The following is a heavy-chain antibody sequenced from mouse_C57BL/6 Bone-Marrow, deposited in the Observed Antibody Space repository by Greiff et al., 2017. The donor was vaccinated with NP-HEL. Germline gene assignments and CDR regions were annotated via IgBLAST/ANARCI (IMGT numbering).Heavy chain of an antibody. J-gene: IGHJ1*03. D-gene: IGHD1-1*01. CDR1: GFTFSDYG. CDR2: ISRGSSTI. Sequence: EVKLVESGGGLVKPGGSLKLSCAASGFTFSDYGMHWVRQAPEQGLEWVAYISRGSSTIYYADTVKGRFTISRDNAKNTLFLQMTSLRSEDTAMYYCAKEGTTNFDVWGTGTTVTVSS. V-gene: IGHV5-17*01. CDR3: AKEGTTNFDV.